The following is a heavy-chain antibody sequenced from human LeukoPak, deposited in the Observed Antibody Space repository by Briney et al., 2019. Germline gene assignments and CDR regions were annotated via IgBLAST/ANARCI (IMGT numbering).Heavy chain of an antibody. J-gene: IGHJ5*02. CDR3: ARGRFDPFDP. CDR2: IIPIFGTA. V-gene: IGHV1-69*05. Sequence: SVKVSCKASGGTFSSYAISWVRQAPGQGLEWMGGIIPIFGTANYAQKFQGRVTITTDESTSTAYMELSSLRSEDTAVCYCARGRFDPFDPWGQGTLVTVSS. D-gene: IGHD3-9*01. CDR1: GGTFSSYA.